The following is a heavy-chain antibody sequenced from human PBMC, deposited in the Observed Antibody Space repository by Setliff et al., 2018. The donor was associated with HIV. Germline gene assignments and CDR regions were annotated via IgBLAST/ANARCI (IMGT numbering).Heavy chain of an antibody. CDR1: GYSFTAYG. J-gene: IGHJ4*01. CDR3: ARNQGDSSGWYAGDY. V-gene: IGHV1-46*01. D-gene: IGHD6-19*01. CDR2: INTSGGSA. Sequence: ASVKVSCKASGYSFTAYGISWVRQAPGQGLEWMGVINTSGGSAGYAEKFRGRVTMTRDTSTSTVYMDLRNLRSEDTAVYYCARNQGDSSGWYAGDYWGHGTLVTVSS.